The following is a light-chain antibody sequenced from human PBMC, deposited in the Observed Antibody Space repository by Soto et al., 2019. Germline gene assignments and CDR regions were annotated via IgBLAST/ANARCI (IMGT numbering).Light chain of an antibody. CDR2: DVS. J-gene: IGLJ1*01. V-gene: IGLV2-11*01. CDR1: SSDIGGYTY. Sequence: QSVLTQPRSVSGSPGQSVTISCTGTSSDIGGYTYVSWYQQHPGKAPKVIIYDVSERPSGVPDRFSGSKSGNTASLTISGLQPEDEADYYCCSFAVPHSSAVFGAGTKVTVL. CDR3: CSFAVPHSSAV.